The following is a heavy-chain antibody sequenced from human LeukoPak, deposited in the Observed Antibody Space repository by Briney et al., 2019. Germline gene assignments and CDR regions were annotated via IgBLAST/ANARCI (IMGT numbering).Heavy chain of an antibody. CDR3: ARDARYTATDAFDI. V-gene: IGHV3-20*04. CDR2: INWNGGST. D-gene: IGHD5-18*01. CDR1: GFTFDDYG. Sequence: GGSLTLSCAASGFTFDDYGMSWLRPAPGKGLEWVSDINWNGGSTGYADSVKGRFTISRDNAKNSLYLQMNSLRAEDTALYYCARDARYTATDAFDIWGQGTMVTVSS. J-gene: IGHJ3*02.